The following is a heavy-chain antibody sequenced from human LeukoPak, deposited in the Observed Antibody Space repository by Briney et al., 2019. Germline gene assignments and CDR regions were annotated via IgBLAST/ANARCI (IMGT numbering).Heavy chain of an antibody. CDR3: ARGDYSSNLYYFDY. Sequence: SETLSLTCAVYGGSFSGYYWSWIRQPPGKGLEWIGEINHSGSTNYNPSLKSRVTISVDTSKNQFSLKLSSVTAADTAVYYCARGDYSSNLYYFDYWGQGTLVTVSS. J-gene: IGHJ4*02. V-gene: IGHV4-34*01. CDR1: GGSFSGYY. D-gene: IGHD6-13*01. CDR2: INHSGST.